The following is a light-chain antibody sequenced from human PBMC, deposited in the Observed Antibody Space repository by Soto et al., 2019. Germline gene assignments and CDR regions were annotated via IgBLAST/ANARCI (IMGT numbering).Light chain of an antibody. V-gene: IGKV3-15*01. J-gene: IGKJ4*01. CDR3: QQYNNWPLT. CDR2: GTS. Sequence: EFVLTQSPGTLSLSPGERATLSCRASQTVRNNYLAWYQQKPGQAPRLLIYGTSTRATGFPARFTGSGSGTEFTLTISSLQSEDFAVYYCQQYNNWPLTFGGGTKVDIK. CDR1: QTVRNN.